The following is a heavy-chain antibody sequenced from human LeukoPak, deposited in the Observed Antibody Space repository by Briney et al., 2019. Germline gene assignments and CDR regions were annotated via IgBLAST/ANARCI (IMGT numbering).Heavy chain of an antibody. J-gene: IGHJ1*01. CDR3: ARNGQQMRHFQH. CDR2: INPNSGGT. CDR1: GGTFSSYA. V-gene: IGHV1-2*02. D-gene: IGHD6-13*01. Sequence: ASVKVSCKASGGTFSSYAISWVRQAPGQGLEWMGWINPNSGGTNYAQKFQGRVTMTRDTSISTAYMELSRLRSDDTAVYYCARNGQQMRHFQHWGQGTLVTVSS.